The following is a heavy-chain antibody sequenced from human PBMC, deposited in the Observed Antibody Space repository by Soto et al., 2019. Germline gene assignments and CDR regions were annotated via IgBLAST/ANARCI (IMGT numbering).Heavy chain of an antibody. D-gene: IGHD3-16*01. Sequence: QITLKESGPTLVEPTQTLTLTCTYSGFSLRTTGVGVGWIRPPPGKALEWLGIIYWNDDKRYSPSLKNRFTLTSDISKSQVVLTMTNMDPVDTATYYCAHTWGLPFDYWGQGTLVIVSS. CDR1: GFSLRTTGVG. V-gene: IGHV2-5*01. J-gene: IGHJ4*02. CDR2: IYWNDDK. CDR3: AHTWGLPFDY.